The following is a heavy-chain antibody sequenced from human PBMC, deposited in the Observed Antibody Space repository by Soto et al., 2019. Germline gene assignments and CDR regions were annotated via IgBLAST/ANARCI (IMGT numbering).Heavy chain of an antibody. V-gene: IGHV4-31*03. Sequence: SETLSLTCSVSGGSISSAGHYWTWIRQQPGKGLEWIGYIYYSGSTDYNPSLKSRVTISVDRSKNQFSLNLSSVTAADTAIYYCARESGGYDSSTRYGLDVWGQGTTVTVSS. J-gene: IGHJ6*02. D-gene: IGHD6-25*01. CDR2: IYYSGST. CDR1: GGSISSAGHY. CDR3: ARESGGYDSSTRYGLDV.